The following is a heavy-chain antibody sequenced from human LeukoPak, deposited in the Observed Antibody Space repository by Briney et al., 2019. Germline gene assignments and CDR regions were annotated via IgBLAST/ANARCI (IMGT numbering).Heavy chain of an antibody. V-gene: IGHV3-21*01. CDR1: GFTFSSYS. CDR2: ISSSSSYI. Sequence: PGGSLRLSCAASGFTFSSYSMNWVRQAPGKGLEWVSSISSSSSYIYYADSVKGRFTISRDNAKNSLYLQMNSLRAEDTAVYYYARTPVGIAAGGGSNWFDPWGQGTLVTVSS. CDR3: ARTPVGIAAGGGSNWFDP. D-gene: IGHD6-25*01. J-gene: IGHJ5*02.